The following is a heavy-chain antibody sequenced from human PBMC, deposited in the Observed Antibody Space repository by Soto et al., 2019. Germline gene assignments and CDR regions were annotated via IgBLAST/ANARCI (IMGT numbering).Heavy chain of an antibody. D-gene: IGHD5-18*01. CDR2: IIPIFGTA. J-gene: IGHJ6*02. Sequence: SVKVSCKXSGGTFSSYAISWVRQAPGQGLEWMGGIIPIFGTANYAQKFQGRVTITADESTSTAYMELSSLRSEDTAVYYCAGLGYSYGYGMDVWGQGTTVTVSS. V-gene: IGHV1-69*13. CDR1: GGTFSSYA. CDR3: AGLGYSYGYGMDV.